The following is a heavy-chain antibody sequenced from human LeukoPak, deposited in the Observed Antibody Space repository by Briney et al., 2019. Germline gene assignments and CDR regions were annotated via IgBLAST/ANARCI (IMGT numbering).Heavy chain of an antibody. V-gene: IGHV4-39*01. J-gene: IGHJ4*02. Sequence: SETLSLTCTVFGGSINSSSHYWGWIRQPPGEGLEWIGSIYFSGSTYYSPSLKSRVTISVDPSTNQFSLKLSSVTAADTAVYFCARHQWLGPFDSWGQGTLVTVSS. CDR3: ARHQWLGPFDS. CDR2: IYFSGST. CDR1: GGSINSSSHY. D-gene: IGHD6-19*01.